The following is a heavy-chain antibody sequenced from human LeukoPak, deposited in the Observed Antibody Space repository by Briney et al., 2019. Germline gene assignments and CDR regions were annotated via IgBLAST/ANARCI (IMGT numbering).Heavy chain of an antibody. J-gene: IGHJ4*02. CDR2: IYSGGST. CDR3: ARHYYGAGSYFDY. CDR1: GFTVSSNY. Sequence: GGSLRLSCAASGFTVSSNYMSWVRQAPGKGLEWVSVIYSGGSTYYADSVQGRFTISRDNSKNTLYLQMNSLRAEDTAVYYCARHYYGAGSYFDYWGQGTLVTVSS. D-gene: IGHD3-10*01. V-gene: IGHV3-66*04.